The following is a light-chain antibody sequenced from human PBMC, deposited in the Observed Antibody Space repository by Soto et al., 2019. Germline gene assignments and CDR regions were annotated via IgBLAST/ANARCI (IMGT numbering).Light chain of an antibody. CDR1: QSVTSPF. V-gene: IGKV3-20*01. J-gene: IGKJ1*01. Sequence: EIVLTQSPGTLSLSPGERATLSCRASQSVTSPFLAWYQQKPGQPPRLLIYSTSGRATGIPDRFSGSGSGTDFTLTIGSLEPEDSALYYCQQYGSSPRTFGQGTKVEV. CDR2: STS. CDR3: QQYGSSPRT.